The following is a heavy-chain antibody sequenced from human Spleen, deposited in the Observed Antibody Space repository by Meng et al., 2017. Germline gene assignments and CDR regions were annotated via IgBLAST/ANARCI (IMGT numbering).Heavy chain of an antibody. J-gene: IGHJ4*02. CDR3: ARDDNGAPDY. CDR1: GYTFTRHA. Sequence: QVQLVQSGAEAKNPGASVKVSCKASGYTFTRHAINWVRQAPGQGLEWMGWMNTKTGNPTYAQGFTGRFVFSLDTSVSTAYLQISSLKAEDTAMYYCARDDNGAPDYWGQGTLVTVSS. D-gene: IGHD1-14*01. CDR2: MNTKTGNP. V-gene: IGHV7-4-1*02.